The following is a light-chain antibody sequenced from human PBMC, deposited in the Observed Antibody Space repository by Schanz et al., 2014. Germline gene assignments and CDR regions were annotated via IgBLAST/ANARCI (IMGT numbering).Light chain of an antibody. Sequence: QSALTQPASVSGSPGQSITISCTGTSSDVGGYNYVSWYQQHPGKAPKLMIYEGSKRPSGVPDRFSGSKSGNTASLTVSGLQAEDEADYYCNSYAGSNNWVFGGGTKLTVL. J-gene: IGLJ3*02. CDR2: EGS. V-gene: IGLV2-8*01. CDR3: NSYAGSNNWV. CDR1: SSDVGGYNY.